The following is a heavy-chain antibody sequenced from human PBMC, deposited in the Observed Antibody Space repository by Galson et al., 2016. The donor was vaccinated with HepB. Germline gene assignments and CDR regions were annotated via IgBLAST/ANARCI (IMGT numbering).Heavy chain of an antibody. Sequence: SVKVSCKASGYTFINYGFVWVRQAPGHGLEWMGWINPYSGDTKYAQKFQGSVTMTTDTSTNTAYMELRSLTSDDTAMYYCATTPQTGGWSFGDYWGQGTLVTVSS. J-gene: IGHJ4*02. CDR1: GYTFINYG. CDR3: ATTPQTGGWSFGDY. D-gene: IGHD6-19*01. CDR2: INPYSGDT. V-gene: IGHV1-18*01.